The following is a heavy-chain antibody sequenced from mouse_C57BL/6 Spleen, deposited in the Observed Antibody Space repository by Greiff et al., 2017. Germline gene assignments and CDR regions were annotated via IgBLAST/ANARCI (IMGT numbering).Heavy chain of an antibody. V-gene: IGHV1-19*01. CDR1: GYTFTDYY. CDR2: INPYNGGT. Sequence: VQLQQSGPVLVKPGASVKMSCKASGYTFTDYYMNWVKQSHGKSLEWIGVINPYNGGTSYNQKFKGKATLTVDKSSSTAYMELNSLTSEDSAVYYCARSNWAYAMDYWGQGTSVTVSS. D-gene: IGHD4-1*01. J-gene: IGHJ4*01. CDR3: ARSNWAYAMDY.